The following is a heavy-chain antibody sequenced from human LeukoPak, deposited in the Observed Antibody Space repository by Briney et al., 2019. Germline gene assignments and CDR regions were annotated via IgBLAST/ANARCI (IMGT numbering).Heavy chain of an antibody. CDR2: INSDGSSR. CDR3: ARDYFWSGYYTSYYYYGMDV. D-gene: IGHD3-3*01. J-gene: IGHJ6*02. CDR1: GFTFSSYW. V-gene: IGHV3-74*01. Sequence: PGGSLRLSCAASGFTFSSYWMHWVRQAPGKGLVWVSRINSDGSSRSYADSVKGRFTISRDNAKNTLYLQMNSLRAEDTAVYYCARDYFWSGYYTSYYYYGMDVWGQGTTVTVSS.